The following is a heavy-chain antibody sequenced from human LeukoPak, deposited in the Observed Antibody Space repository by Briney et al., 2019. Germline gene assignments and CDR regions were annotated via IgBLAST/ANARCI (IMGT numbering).Heavy chain of an antibody. CDR2: IYYSGST. D-gene: IGHD6-19*01. V-gene: IGHV4-39*01. CDR1: GGSISSSSYC. CDR3: ARPRSLAVAGTWFDP. J-gene: IGHJ5*02. Sequence: SETLSLTCTVSGGSISSSSYCWGWIRQPPGKGLEWIGSIYYSGSTYYNPSLKSRVTISVDTSKNQFSLKLSSATAADTAVYYCARPRSLAVAGTWFDPWGQGTLVTVSS.